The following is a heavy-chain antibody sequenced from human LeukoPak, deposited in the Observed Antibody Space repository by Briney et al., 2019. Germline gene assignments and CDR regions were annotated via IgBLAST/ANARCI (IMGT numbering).Heavy chain of an antibody. CDR1: GFTFSSYR. J-gene: IGHJ6*02. V-gene: IGHV3-7*01. CDR3: ARDLMIVVPSYYYGMDV. D-gene: IGHD3-22*01. CDR2: IKQDVGEK. Sequence: GGSLRLSCAAPGFTFSSYRMSCVRQAPGKGLGWVSNIKQDVGEKYYVDSVKGRFTISRDNAKNSLYLQMNSLRAEDTAVYYCARDLMIVVPSYYYGMDVWGQGTTVTVSS.